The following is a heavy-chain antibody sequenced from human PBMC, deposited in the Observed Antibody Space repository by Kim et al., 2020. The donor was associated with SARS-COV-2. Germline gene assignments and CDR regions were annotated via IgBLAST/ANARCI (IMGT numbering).Heavy chain of an antibody. Sequence: SETLSLTCTVSGGSLSSSSYYWGWIRQPPGQGLEWLASIYYTGTAYHYPSLKSRLTISVDTSKNQFSLRLTSVTAADTASSYCAREASGAAGYEYWGQGT. CDR1: GGSLSSSSYY. V-gene: IGHV4-39*01. J-gene: IGHJ4*02. CDR2: IYYTGTA. D-gene: IGHD2-15*01. CDR3: AREASGAAGYEY.